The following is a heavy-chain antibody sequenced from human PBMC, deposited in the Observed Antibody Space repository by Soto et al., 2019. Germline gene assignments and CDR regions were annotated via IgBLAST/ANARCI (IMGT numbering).Heavy chain of an antibody. Sequence: QVPLVESGGGVVQPGRSLRLSCAASGFTFSSYSMHWVRQAPGKRLEWVAVIWYDGSNKYYADSVKGRFTISRDNSKNTLYLQMNSLRAEDTAVYYCAREGTDCSGGSCYPHFDYWGQGTLVTVSS. J-gene: IGHJ4*02. V-gene: IGHV3-33*01. CDR1: GFTFSSYS. CDR2: IWYDGSNK. CDR3: AREGTDCSGGSCYPHFDY. D-gene: IGHD2-15*01.